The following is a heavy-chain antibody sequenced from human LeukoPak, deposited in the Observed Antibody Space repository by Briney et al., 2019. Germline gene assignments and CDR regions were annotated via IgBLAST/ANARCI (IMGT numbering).Heavy chain of an antibody. V-gene: IGHV4-39*07. CDR1: GGSISSSSYY. Sequence: PSETLSLTCTGSGGSISSSSYYWGWIRQPPGKGLEWIGSIYYSGSTYYNPSLKSRVTISVDTSKNQFSLKLSSVTAADTAVYYCARVRYSYGSPFVYWGQGTLVTVSS. CDR2: IYYSGST. J-gene: IGHJ4*02. CDR3: ARVRYSYGSPFVY. D-gene: IGHD5-18*01.